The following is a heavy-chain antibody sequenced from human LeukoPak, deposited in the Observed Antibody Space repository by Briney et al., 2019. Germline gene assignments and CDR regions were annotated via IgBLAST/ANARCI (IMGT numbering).Heavy chain of an antibody. D-gene: IGHD6-25*01. V-gene: IGHV4-38-2*01. J-gene: IGHJ5*02. CDR1: GYSISSGYN. CDR3: ARFGSISGRGFDP. Sequence: SETLSLTCAVSGYSISSGYNWGWIRQPPGKGLEWVATVSHSGTTYYNPSLQSRVTVSIDASNNQFSLKLTSVTAADTAIYYCARFGSISGRGFDPWGQGTLVTVSS. CDR2: VSHSGTT.